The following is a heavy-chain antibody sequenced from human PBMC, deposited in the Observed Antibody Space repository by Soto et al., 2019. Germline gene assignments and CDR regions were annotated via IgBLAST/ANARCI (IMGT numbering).Heavy chain of an antibody. CDR1: GGSISSSSYY. CDR2: IYYSGST. V-gene: IGHV4-39*01. CDR3: AGYAVTNAFDI. D-gene: IGHD4-17*01. Sequence: SETLSLTCTVSGGSISSSSYYWGWIRQPPGKGLEWIGSIYYSGSTYYNPSLKSRVTISVDTSKNQFSLKLSSVTAADTAVYYCAGYAVTNAFDIWGQGTMVT. J-gene: IGHJ3*02.